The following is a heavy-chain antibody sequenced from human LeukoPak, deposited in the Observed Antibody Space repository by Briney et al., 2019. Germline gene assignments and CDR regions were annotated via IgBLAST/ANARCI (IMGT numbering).Heavy chain of an antibody. CDR2: ISSSGSTI. V-gene: IGHV3-48*04. Sequence: GGSLRLSCAASGFTFSSYSMNWVRQAPGKGLEWVSYISSSGSTIYYADSVKGRFTISRDNAKNSLYLQMNSLRAEDTAVYYCARDGLGGDAFDIWGQGTMVTVSS. D-gene: IGHD3/OR15-3a*01. J-gene: IGHJ3*02. CDR1: GFTFSSYS. CDR3: ARDGLGGDAFDI.